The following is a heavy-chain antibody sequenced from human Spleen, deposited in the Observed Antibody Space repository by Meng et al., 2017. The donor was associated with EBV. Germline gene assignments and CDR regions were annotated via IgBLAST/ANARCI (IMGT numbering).Heavy chain of an antibody. J-gene: IGHJ4*02. CDR1: GYTFTNYH. Sequence: QVQRGQSGAEVRKPGASVKVSCQASGYTFTNYHRHWVRQAPGQGLEWMGMINPSDGSTNYAQNFQGRVTMTRDTSKSTVYLELSSLGFEDTAVYYCASLGVYGSGSFGIDCWGQGSLVTVSS. CDR3: ASLGVYGSGSFGIDC. D-gene: IGHD3-10*01. CDR2: INPSDGST. V-gene: IGHV1-46*01.